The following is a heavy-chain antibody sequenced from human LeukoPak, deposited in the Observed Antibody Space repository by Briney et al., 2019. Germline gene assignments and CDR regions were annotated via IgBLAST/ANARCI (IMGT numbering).Heavy chain of an antibody. Sequence: SETLSLTCTVSGGSISSYYWSWIRXPPGKXLEWIGYIYYSGSTNYNPSLKSRVTISVDTSKNQFSLKLSSVTAADTAVHYCASSVAAAGLRFDPWGQGTLVTVSS. CDR1: GGSISSYY. CDR3: ASSVAAAGLRFDP. CDR2: IYYSGST. J-gene: IGHJ5*02. D-gene: IGHD6-13*01. V-gene: IGHV4-59*01.